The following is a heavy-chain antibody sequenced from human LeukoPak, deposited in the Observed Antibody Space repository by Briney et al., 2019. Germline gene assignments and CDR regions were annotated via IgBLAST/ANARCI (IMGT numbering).Heavy chain of an antibody. CDR2: IYPGDTDT. J-gene: IGHJ4*02. CDR3: ARTDSSGYYQYYFDY. D-gene: IGHD3-22*01. CDR1: GYSFTTYW. V-gene: IGHV5-51*01. Sequence: GASLKISCKGSGYSFTTYWIGWVRQMPGKGLEWMGIIYPGDTDTRYSPSFQAQVTISADKSISTAYLQWSSLKASDTAMYYCARTDSSGYYQYYFDYWGQGTLVTVSS.